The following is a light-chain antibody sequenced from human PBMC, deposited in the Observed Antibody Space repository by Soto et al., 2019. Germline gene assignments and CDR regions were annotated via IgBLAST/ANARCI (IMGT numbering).Light chain of an antibody. CDR3: FAYTSNRSLGV. J-gene: IGLJ3*02. V-gene: IGLV2-14*01. CDR2: DVS. Sequence: QSVLTQPASVSGSPGQSITISCTGTTSDVGGYNYVAWYQQHPGKAPKLVIFDVSSRPSGLSYRFSGSKSGNTASLTISGLHSEEEADYYYFAYTSNRSLGVLGGGTKLTVL. CDR1: TSDVGGYNY.